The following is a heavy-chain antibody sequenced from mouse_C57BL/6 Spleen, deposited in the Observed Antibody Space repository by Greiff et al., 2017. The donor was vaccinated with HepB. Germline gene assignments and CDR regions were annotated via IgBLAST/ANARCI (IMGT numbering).Heavy chain of an antibody. CDR1: GFTFSSYA. J-gene: IGHJ4*01. D-gene: IGHD2-1*01. V-gene: IGHV5-4*03. Sequence: EVNLVESGGGLVKPGGSLKLSCAASGFTFSSYAMSWVRQTPEKRLEWVATISDGGSYTYYPDNVKGRFTISRDNDKNNLYLQMSHLKSEDTAMYYCARGGGYGNSPYAMDYWGQGTSVTVSS. CDR3: ARGGGYGNSPYAMDY. CDR2: ISDGGSYT.